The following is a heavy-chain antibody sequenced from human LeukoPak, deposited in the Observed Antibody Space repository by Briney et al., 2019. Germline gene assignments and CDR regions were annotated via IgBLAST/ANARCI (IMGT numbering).Heavy chain of an antibody. J-gene: IGHJ4*02. CDR3: ARENYYDSSGYFPTHY. CDR2: IFHTGST. D-gene: IGHD3-22*01. V-gene: IGHV4-38-2*02. Sequence: PSETLSLTCTVSGDSISSGNYWGWIRQPPGKGLEWIGSIFHTGSTYFNLSLKSRVTISVDTSKNQFSLKLSSVTAADTAVYYCARENYYDSSGYFPTHYWGQGTLVTVSS. CDR1: GDSISSGNY.